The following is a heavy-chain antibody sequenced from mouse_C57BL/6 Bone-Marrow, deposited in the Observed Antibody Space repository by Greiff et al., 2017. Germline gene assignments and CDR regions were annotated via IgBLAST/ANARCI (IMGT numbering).Heavy chain of an antibody. CDR3: AKGRGYLGC. Sequence: QVQLQQPGAELVRPGSSVKLSCKASGYTFTSYWMHWVKQRPIQGLEWIGNIDPSDSETHYNQKFKDKATLTVDKSSSTAYMQLSSLASEDSAVYYCAKGRGYLGCWGRGTTLTVST. CDR2: IDPSDSET. J-gene: IGHJ2*01. V-gene: IGHV1-52*01. CDR1: GYTFTSYW.